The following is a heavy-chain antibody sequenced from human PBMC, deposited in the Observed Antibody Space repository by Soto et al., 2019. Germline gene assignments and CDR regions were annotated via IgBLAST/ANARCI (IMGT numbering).Heavy chain of an antibody. CDR3: ARYLRGIQDRYYFDN. CDR1: GFAFNKYS. J-gene: IGHJ4*02. Sequence: QVQLVESGGGVVQPGRSLRLSCAASGFAFNKYSIHWVRQAPGKGLEWVGVILYDGGNKYYADSVKGRLTISRDNPKNTLYLQVNSLRGDDTAIYYCARYLRGIQDRYYFDNWGRGTLVTVSS. V-gene: IGHV3-30-3*01. D-gene: IGHD5-18*01. CDR2: ILYDGGNK.